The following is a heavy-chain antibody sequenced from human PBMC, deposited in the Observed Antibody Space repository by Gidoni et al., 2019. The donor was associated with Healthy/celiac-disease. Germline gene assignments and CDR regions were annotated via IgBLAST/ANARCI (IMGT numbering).Heavy chain of an antibody. CDR2: IKSKTDGGTT. CDR3: TTVDFWSGNDAFDI. V-gene: IGHV3-15*01. D-gene: IGHD3-3*01. J-gene: IGHJ3*02. CDR1: GFTFSNAW. Sequence: EVQLVESGGGLVKPGGSLRLSCAASGFTFSNAWMSWVRQAPGKGLEWVGRIKSKTDGGTTDYAAPVKGRFTISRDDSKNTLYLQMNSLKTEDTAVYYCTTVDFWSGNDAFDIWGQGTMVTVSS.